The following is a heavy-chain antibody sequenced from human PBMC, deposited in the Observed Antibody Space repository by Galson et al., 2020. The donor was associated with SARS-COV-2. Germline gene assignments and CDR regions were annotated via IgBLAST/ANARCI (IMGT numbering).Heavy chain of an antibody. CDR2: IDWDDDK. CDR3: ARSPTRYYYYGMDV. J-gene: IGHJ6*02. Sequence: SGPTQVKPTQTLTLTCTFSGFSLSTSGMCVSWIRQPPGKALEWLARIDWDDDKYYSTSLKTRLTISKDTSKNQVVLTMTNMDPVDTATYYCARSPTRYYYYGMDVWGQGTTVTVSS. CDR1: GFSLSTSGMC. V-gene: IGHV2-70*11. D-gene: IGHD2-2*01.